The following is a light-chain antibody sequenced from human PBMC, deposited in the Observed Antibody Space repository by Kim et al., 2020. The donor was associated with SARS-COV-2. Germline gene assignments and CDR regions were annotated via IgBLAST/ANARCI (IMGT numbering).Light chain of an antibody. J-gene: IGLJ1*01. CDR3: NSYTSSSTYV. V-gene: IGLV2-14*01. Sequence: SELTQPASVSGSPGQSITISCTGTSSDVGGYNYVSWYQQHPGKAPKLMIYDVNKRPSGVSNRFSGSKSGNTASLTISGLQAEDEADYYCNSYTSSSTYVFGTGTKVTVL. CDR1: SSDVGGYNY. CDR2: DVN.